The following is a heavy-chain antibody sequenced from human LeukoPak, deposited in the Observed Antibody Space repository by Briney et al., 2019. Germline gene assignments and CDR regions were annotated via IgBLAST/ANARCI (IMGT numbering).Heavy chain of an antibody. D-gene: IGHD3-22*01. CDR3: ARDSYDSSGYAFDI. Sequence: PGGSLRLSCAASGFTFSNYYMSWVRQAPGKGLEWFSVIYGAGSTYYADSVKGRFTISRDNSKNTLYLQMNSLRAEDTAMYYCARDSYDSSGYAFDIWGQGTMVTVSS. CDR1: GFTFSNYY. J-gene: IGHJ3*02. V-gene: IGHV3-53*01. CDR2: IYGAGST.